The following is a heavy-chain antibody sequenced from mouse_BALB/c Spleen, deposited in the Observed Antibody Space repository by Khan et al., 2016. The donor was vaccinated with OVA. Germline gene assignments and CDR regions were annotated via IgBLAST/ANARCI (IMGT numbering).Heavy chain of an antibody. CDR3: ARDGSRYNYAMDY. CDR2: ISSSGST. V-gene: IGHV3-2*02. J-gene: IGHJ4*01. D-gene: IGHD2-3*01. CDR1: GYSITSYYA. Sequence: EAQPVELGPGLVKPSQSLFLTCTVTGYSITSYYAWNWIRQFPGNKLEWMGYISSSGSTNYNPALKSRISITRDTSKNQFFLQLNSVTTEDTATYYCARDGSRYNYAMDYWGQGTTVTVSS.